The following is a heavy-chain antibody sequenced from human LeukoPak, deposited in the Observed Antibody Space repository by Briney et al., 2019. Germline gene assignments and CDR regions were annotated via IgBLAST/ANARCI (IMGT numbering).Heavy chain of an antibody. Sequence: ASVKVSCKASGYTFTSYDINWVRQATGQGLEWMGWMNPNSGNTGYAQKFQGRVTMTRNTSISTAYMEPSSLRSEDTAVYYCARFYGYSYGIYYYYYYGMDVWGQGTTVTVSS. CDR2: MNPNSGNT. D-gene: IGHD5-18*01. J-gene: IGHJ6*02. CDR3: ARFYGYSYGIYYYYYYGMDV. V-gene: IGHV1-8*01. CDR1: GYTFTSYD.